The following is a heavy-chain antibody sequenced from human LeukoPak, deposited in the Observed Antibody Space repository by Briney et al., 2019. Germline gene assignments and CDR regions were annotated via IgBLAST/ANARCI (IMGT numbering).Heavy chain of an antibody. CDR1: SYSISSGYY. Sequence: SETLSLTCTVSSYSISSGYYWGWIRQPPGKGLEWIGSIYHSGDTYYNPSLKSRVTISVDTSKNQFSLKLSSVTAADTAVYYCARDKELLWFGEYRGAYFDYWGQGTLVTVSS. CDR2: IYHSGDT. CDR3: ARDKELLWFGEYRGAYFDY. V-gene: IGHV4-38-2*02. J-gene: IGHJ4*02. D-gene: IGHD3-10*01.